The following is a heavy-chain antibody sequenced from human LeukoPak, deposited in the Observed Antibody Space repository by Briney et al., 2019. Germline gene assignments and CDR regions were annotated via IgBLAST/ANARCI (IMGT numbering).Heavy chain of an antibody. D-gene: IGHD3/OR15-3a*01. CDR2: ISWNSGSI. V-gene: IGHV3-9*01. CDR1: GFTFDDYA. J-gene: IGHJ5*02. CDR3: AKDIGQRGLNWFDP. Sequence: PGGSLRLSCAASGFTFDDYAMHWVRQAPGKGLEWVSGISWNSGSIGYADSVKGRFTISRDNAKNSLYLQMNSLRAEDTALYYCAKDIGQRGLNWFDPWGQGTLVTVSS.